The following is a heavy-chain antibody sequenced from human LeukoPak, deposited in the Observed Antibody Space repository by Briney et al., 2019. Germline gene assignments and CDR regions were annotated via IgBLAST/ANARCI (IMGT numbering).Heavy chain of an antibody. J-gene: IGHJ6*03. V-gene: IGHV1-46*01. Sequence: VPVEFTRKTSVHLFLSHYINGVRQASGTGLEAGRAFNPGACETVYARKFQGRISMTRDTSTSTVYMELRSLTAEDTAVYFCARDSLAAFTVDRRPDDYYMDVWGEGTTLTVSS. CDR2: FNPGACET. CDR1: VHLFLSHY. CDR3: ARDSLAAFTVDRRPDDYYMDV. D-gene: IGHD1-14*01.